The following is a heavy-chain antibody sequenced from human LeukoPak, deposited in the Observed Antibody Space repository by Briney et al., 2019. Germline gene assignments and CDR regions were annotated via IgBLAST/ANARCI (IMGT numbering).Heavy chain of an antibody. CDR3: TRYDSGRLFDP. J-gene: IGHJ5*02. D-gene: IGHD3-10*01. CDR1: GGSISSSSYY. Sequence: SETLSLTCTVSGGSISSSSYYWGWIRQPPGKGLEWIGSIYYSGSTYYNPSLKSRVTISVDTSKNQFSLKLSSVTAADTAVYYCTRYDSGRLFDPWGQGTLVSVSS. V-gene: IGHV4-39*07. CDR2: IYYSGST.